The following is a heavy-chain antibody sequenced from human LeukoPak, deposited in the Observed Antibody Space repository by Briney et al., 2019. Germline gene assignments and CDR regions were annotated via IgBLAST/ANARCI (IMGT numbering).Heavy chain of an antibody. V-gene: IGHV3-66*01. Sequence: PGGSLRLSCAASGFTVSSNYMSWVRQAPGKGLEWVSVIYSGGSTYYADSVKGRFTISRDNSKNTLYLQMDSLRAEDTAVYYCARDRGDYGFDPWGQGTLVTVSS. CDR3: ARDRGDYGFDP. CDR2: IYSGGST. CDR1: GFTVSSNY. J-gene: IGHJ5*02. D-gene: IGHD4-17*01.